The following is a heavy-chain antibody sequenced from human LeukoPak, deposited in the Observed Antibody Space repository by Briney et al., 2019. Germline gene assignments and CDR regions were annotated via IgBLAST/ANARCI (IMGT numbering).Heavy chain of an antibody. Sequence: GGSLSLSCPASGFTFGDYAMSWFRQARGKGLEWVGFIRSKAYGGTTEYAASVKGRFTISRDDSKSIAYLQMNSLKTEDTAVYYCTRVGLGYCSGGSCWDWFDPWGQGTLVTVSS. CDR2: IRSKAYGGTT. CDR3: TRVGLGYCSGGSCWDWFDP. J-gene: IGHJ5*02. V-gene: IGHV3-49*03. CDR1: GFTFGDYA. D-gene: IGHD2-15*01.